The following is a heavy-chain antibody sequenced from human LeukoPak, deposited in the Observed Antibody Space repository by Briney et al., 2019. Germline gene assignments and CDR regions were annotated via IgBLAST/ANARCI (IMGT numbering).Heavy chain of an antibody. CDR3: ARGGSGSSS. Sequence: PGGSLRLSCAASGFTFSTYGMSWVRQAPGKGLEWVAFIRYDGSNKYYADSVKGRFTISRDNSKNTLYLQMNSLRAEDTAVYYCARGGSGSSSWGQGTLVTVSS. D-gene: IGHD3-10*01. J-gene: IGHJ5*02. V-gene: IGHV3-30*02. CDR1: GFTFSTYG. CDR2: IRYDGSNK.